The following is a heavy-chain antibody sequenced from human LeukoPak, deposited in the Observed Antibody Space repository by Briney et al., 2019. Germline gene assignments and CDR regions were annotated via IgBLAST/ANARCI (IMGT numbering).Heavy chain of an antibody. J-gene: IGHJ4*02. CDR3: ARGGEDNRI. D-gene: IGHD3-10*01. CDR2: INPNSGGT. V-gene: IGHV1-2*02. CDR1: GYTFTGYY. Sequence: ASVKVSCKASGYTFTGYYMHWVRQAPGQGLEWMGWINPNSGGTKYVQNLQGRVTMTRDTFISTAYMELSRLRSDDTAVYYCARGGEDNRIWGQGTLVTASS.